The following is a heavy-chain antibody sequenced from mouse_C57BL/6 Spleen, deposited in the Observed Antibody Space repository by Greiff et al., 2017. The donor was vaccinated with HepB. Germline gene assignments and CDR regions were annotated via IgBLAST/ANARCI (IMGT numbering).Heavy chain of an antibody. CDR1: GYTFTDYN. CDR2: INPNNGGT. CDR3: ARSRNYGSSLWFAY. J-gene: IGHJ3*01. V-gene: IGHV1-18*01. D-gene: IGHD1-1*01. Sequence: EVQLQQSGPELVKPGASVKIPCKASGYTFTDYNMDWVKQSHGKSLEWIGDINPNNGGTIYNQKFKGKATLTVDKSSSTAYMELSSLTSEDTAVYYCARSRNYGSSLWFAYWGQGTLVTVSA.